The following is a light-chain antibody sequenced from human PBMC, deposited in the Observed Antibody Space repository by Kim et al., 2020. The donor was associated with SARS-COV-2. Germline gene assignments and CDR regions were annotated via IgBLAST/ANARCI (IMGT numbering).Light chain of an antibody. CDR2: GAS. CDR3: QQYDTSPLT. V-gene: IGKV3-20*01. CDR1: RSLSNSF. Sequence: EIVLTQSPGTLSLSAGERATLSCRASRSLSNSFLAWYQQKPGQAPWLLIFGASSRAADIPDRFSGSGSGADFTLTISRLEPEDFAVYYCQQYDTSPLTFGGGTKLEI. J-gene: IGKJ4*01.